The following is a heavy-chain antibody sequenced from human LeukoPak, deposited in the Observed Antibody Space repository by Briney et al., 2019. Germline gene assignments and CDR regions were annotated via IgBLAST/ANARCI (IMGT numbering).Heavy chain of an antibody. V-gene: IGHV4-34*01. D-gene: IGHD3-22*01. CDR2: INHSGST. CDR1: AGSFSGYY. Sequence: SETLSLTCAVYAGSFSGYYWSWILQPPGKGLEWIGEINHSGSTNYNPSLKSRVTISVDTSKNQFSLKLSSVTAADTAVYYCARGLGESSGYPYYFDYWGQGTLVTVSS. CDR3: ARGLGESSGYPYYFDY. J-gene: IGHJ4*02.